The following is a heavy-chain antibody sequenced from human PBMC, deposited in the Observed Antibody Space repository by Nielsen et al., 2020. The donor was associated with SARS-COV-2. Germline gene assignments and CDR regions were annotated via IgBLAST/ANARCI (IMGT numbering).Heavy chain of an antibody. V-gene: IGHV1-46*01. Sequence: ASVKVSCKASGYPFATYHMHWVRQAPGQGLEWMGIINPSSGTTSYAQSFQGRVTMTRYTPTSTVYMELSSLRSEDTAVYYCARDPYSTRFLPLFKGPKNYYDMDVWGQGTTVTISS. CDR1: GYPFATYH. D-gene: IGHD2/OR15-2a*01. CDR2: INPSSGTT. CDR3: ARDPYSTRFLPLFKGPKNYYDMDV. J-gene: IGHJ6*02.